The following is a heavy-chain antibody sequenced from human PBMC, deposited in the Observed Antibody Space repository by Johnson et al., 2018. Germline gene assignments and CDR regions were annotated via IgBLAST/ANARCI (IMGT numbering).Heavy chain of an antibody. V-gene: IGHV3-33*08. CDR3: AREIEYDIYRMDV. CDR2: IWYAGSNK. J-gene: IGHJ6*03. CDR1: GFTFSSYG. Sequence: QVQLVQSGGGVVQPGRSLRLSCAASGFTFSSYGMHWVRQAPGKGLEWVAVIWYAGSNKYYADSVKGRFTISRDNSQNTLYLQRNSLRADDTAVFYCAREIEYDIYRMDVWGKGTTVTVSS. D-gene: IGHD3-9*01.